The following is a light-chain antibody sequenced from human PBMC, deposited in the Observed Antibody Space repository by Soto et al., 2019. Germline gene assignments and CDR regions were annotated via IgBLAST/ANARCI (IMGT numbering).Light chain of an antibody. J-gene: IGLJ2*01. CDR3: AAWDDSLNAVV. Sequence: QSVLTQPPSASGTPGQRVTISCSGRSSNIGSNYVYWYQQLPGTAPKLLIYRNSQRPSGVPDRISGSKSGTSASLAFSGLRSEDEADYYCAAWDDSLNAVVFGGGTKLTVL. CDR2: RNS. V-gene: IGLV1-47*01. CDR1: SSNIGSNY.